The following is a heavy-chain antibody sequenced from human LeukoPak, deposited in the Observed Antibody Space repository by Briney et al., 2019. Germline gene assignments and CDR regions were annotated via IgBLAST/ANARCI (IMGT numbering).Heavy chain of an antibody. CDR3: AKDLEGGSQRWLRFSGNGLDY. V-gene: IGHV3-30*18. CDR1: GFTFSSYG. CDR2: ISYDGSNK. J-gene: IGHJ4*02. Sequence: PGRSLRLSCAASGFTFSSYGMHWVRQAPGKGLEWVAVISYDGSNKYYADSVKGRFTISRDNSKNTLYLQMNSLRAEDTAVYYCAKDLEGGSQRWLRFSGNGLDYWGQGTLVTVSS. D-gene: IGHD5-12*01.